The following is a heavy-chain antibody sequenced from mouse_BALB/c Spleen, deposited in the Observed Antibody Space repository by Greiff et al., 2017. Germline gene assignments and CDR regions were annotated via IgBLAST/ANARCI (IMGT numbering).Heavy chain of an antibody. CDR3: ARGLQYGNYAMDY. J-gene: IGHJ4*01. Sequence: EVKLVESGGGLVKPGGSLKLSCAASGFTFSSYAMSWVRQSPEKRLEWVAEISSGGSYTYYPDTVTGRFTISRDNAKNTLYLEMSSLRSEDTAMYYCARGLQYGNYAMDYWGQGTSVTVSS. D-gene: IGHD2-12*01. CDR1: GFTFSSYA. V-gene: IGHV5-9-4*01. CDR2: ISSGGSYT.